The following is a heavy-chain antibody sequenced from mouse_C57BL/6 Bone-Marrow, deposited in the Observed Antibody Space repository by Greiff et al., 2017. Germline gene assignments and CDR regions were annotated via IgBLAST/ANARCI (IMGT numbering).Heavy chain of an antibody. CDR1: GFSLTSYA. J-gene: IGHJ4*01. V-gene: IGHV2-9-1*01. Sequence: VMLVESGPGLVAPSQRLSITCTVSGFSLTSYAISWVRQPPGKGLEWLGVIWTGGGTNYNSALKSRLSISKDNSKSQGFLKMNSLQTDDTARYYWASPIYYYGSSYAMDYWGQGTSVTVSS. CDR3: ASPIYYYGSSYAMDY. CDR2: IWTGGGT. D-gene: IGHD1-1*01.